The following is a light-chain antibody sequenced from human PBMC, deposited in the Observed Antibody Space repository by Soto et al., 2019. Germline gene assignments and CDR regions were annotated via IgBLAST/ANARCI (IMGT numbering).Light chain of an antibody. J-gene: IGKJ2*01. CDR2: DTS. Sequence: DVPMTQSPSAMSASVGDRVTITCRASEDISRFVAWFQQKPGKAPERLIYDTSSLQPGVPSRFSCSGSATEFTLAISGLQPEDFATYYWLQHNSYPYTFGQATKLEIK. CDR1: EDISRF. CDR3: LQHNSYPYT. V-gene: IGKV1-17*03.